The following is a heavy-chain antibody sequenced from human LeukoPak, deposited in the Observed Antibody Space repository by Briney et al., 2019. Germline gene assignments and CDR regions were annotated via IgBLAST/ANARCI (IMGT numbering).Heavy chain of an antibody. V-gene: IGHV4-30-2*01. D-gene: IGHD3-22*01. J-gene: IGHJ4*02. CDR2: IYHSGST. CDR1: GGSISSGGYS. Sequence: PSETLSLTCAVSGGSISSGGYSWSWIRQPPGKGLEWIGYIYHSGSTYYNPSLKSRVTISVDRSKNQFSLKLSSVTAADTAVYYCARVQGDYDSSGYYFDYWGQGTLVTVSS. CDR3: ARVQGDYDSSGYYFDY.